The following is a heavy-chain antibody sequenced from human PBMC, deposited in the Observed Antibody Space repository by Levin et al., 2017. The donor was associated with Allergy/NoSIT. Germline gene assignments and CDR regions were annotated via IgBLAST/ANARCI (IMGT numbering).Heavy chain of an antibody. CDR3: ARIAKRDYTNFYNGMDV. Sequence: KPSETLSLTCAVSGGSLSGYYWTWIRQIPGKGLEWLGEINHSGNTNYNPSLTSRVTISVDTSKNHFSLRLNSVTAADTAVYFCARIAKRDYTNFYNGMDVWGQGTTVTVSS. J-gene: IGHJ6*02. D-gene: IGHD3-3*01. CDR2: INHSGNT. V-gene: IGHV4-34*01. CDR1: GGSLSGYY.